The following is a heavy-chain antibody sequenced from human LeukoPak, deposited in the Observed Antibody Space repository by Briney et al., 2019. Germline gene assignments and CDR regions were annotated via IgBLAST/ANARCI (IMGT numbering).Heavy chain of an antibody. J-gene: IGHJ4*02. CDR1: GFTFSSYA. CDR2: ISSNGGST. CDR3: ARASGYYDSSGYYDY. V-gene: IGHV3-64*01. Sequence: TGGSLRPSCAASGFTFSSYAMHWVRQAPGKGLEYVSAISSNGGSTYYANSVKGRFTTSRDNSKNTLYLQMGSLRAEDMAVYYCARASGYYDSSGYYDYWGQGTLVTVSS. D-gene: IGHD3-22*01.